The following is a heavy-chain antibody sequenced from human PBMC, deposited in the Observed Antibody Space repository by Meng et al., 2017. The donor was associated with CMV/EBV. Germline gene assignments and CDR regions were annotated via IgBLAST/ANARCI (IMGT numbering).Heavy chain of an antibody. J-gene: IGHJ4*02. CDR3: ARSIFGVVAYFDY. D-gene: IGHD3-3*01. CDR1: GGTFSSYA. V-gene: IGHV1-69*05. CDR2: IIPIFGTA. Sequence: CKGSGGTFSSYAISWVRQAPGQGLEWMGGIIPIFGTANYAQKFQGRVTITTDESTSTAYMEPSSLRSEDTAVYYCARSIFGVVAYFDYWGQGTLVTVSS.